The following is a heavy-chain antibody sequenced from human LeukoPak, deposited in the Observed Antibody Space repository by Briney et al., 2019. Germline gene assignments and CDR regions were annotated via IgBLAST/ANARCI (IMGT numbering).Heavy chain of an antibody. V-gene: IGHV3-49*04. CDR1: GFTFGDYA. J-gene: IGHJ4*02. CDR2: IRSKAYGGTT. Sequence: GGSLRLSCTASGFTFGDYAMSWVRQAPGKGLEWVGFIRSKAYGGTTEYAASVKGRFTISRDDSKSIAYLQMNSLKTEDTAVYCCTRHWYRPTEIAAAGFSDYWGQGTLVTVSS. CDR3: TRHWYRPTEIAAAGFSDY. D-gene: IGHD6-13*01.